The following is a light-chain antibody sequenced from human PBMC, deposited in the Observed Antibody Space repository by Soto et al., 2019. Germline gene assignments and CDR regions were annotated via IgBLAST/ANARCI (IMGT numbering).Light chain of an antibody. CDR3: QQYNNWPGT. J-gene: IGKJ1*01. CDR2: AAS. Sequence: ERVMTQSPGTLSVSPGERVTLSCRASQSVGSDLAWYQQKPGQAPRVLIYAASTRATGIPARFSGSGSGTEFTLTISSLQSEDFAVYYCQQYNNWPGTFGRGTKVEIK. CDR1: QSVGSD. V-gene: IGKV3-15*01.